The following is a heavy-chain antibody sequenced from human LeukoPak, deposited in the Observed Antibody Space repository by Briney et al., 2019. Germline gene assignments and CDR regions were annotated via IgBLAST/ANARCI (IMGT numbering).Heavy chain of an antibody. J-gene: IGHJ4*02. V-gene: IGHV3-30*18. CDR1: GFTFSSFG. CDR3: AKDPVGRRWFLDQ. CDR2: ISNDGSYK. Sequence: PGGSLRLSCVGSGFTFSSFGLYWVRQAPGKGLEWVAVISNDGSYKFYADSVKGRITISRDNSKNTLYLEMNSPRGEDTAVYYCAKDPVGRRWFLDQWGQGTLVTVSS. D-gene: IGHD4-23*01.